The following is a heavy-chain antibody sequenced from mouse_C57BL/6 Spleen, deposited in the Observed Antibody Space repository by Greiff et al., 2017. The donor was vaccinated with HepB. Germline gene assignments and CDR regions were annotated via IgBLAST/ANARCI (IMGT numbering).Heavy chain of an antibody. Sequence: VQLQQSGPGLVKPSQSLSLTCSVTGYSITSGYYWNWIRQFPGNKLEWMGYISYDGSNNYNPSLKNRISITRDTSKNQFFLKLNSVTTEDTATYYCARPYYGNYEAMDYWGQGTSVTVSS. J-gene: IGHJ4*01. D-gene: IGHD2-10*01. CDR2: ISYDGSN. CDR3: ARPYYGNYEAMDY. CDR1: GYSITSGYY. V-gene: IGHV3-6*01.